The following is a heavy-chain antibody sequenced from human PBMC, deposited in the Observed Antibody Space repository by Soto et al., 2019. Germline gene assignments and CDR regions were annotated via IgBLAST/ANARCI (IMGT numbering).Heavy chain of an antibody. CDR1: GYTFTIYA. CDR3: ASSSGWSLSAFDY. Sequence: ASVKVSCKASGYTFTIYAMHWVRQAPGQRLEWMGWINAGSGNTKYSQKFQGRVTITRDTSASTAYMELSSLRSEDTAVYYCASSSGWSLSAFDYWGQGTLVTVSS. J-gene: IGHJ4*02. CDR2: INAGSGNT. D-gene: IGHD6-19*01. V-gene: IGHV1-3*01.